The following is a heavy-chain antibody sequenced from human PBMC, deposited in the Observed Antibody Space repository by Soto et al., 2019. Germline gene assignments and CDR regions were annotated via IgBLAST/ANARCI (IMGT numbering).Heavy chain of an antibody. CDR1: GFTFSSYA. J-gene: IGHJ4*02. D-gene: IGHD3-22*01. CDR3: AKDKYYYDSSGYSENY. CDR2: ISGSGGST. V-gene: IGHV3-23*01. Sequence: GGALRLSCAASGFTFSSYAMSWVRQAPGKGLEWVSAISGSGGSTYYADSVKGRFTISRDNSKNTLHLQMNSLRAEDTAVYYCAKDKYYYDSSGYSENYWGQGTLVTVSS.